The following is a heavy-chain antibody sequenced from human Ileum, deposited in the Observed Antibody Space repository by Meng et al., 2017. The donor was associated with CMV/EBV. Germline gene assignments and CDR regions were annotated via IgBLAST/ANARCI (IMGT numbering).Heavy chain of an antibody. Sequence: QVHVVQSGAGMKKPGASGKVFCKASGYTLPGYHMHWVRQAPGQGLEWMGWINPNSGGTNYAQKFQGRVTMTRDTSISTAYMELSRLTSDDTAVYYCARGGQGNTAFHYWGQGTLVTVSS. CDR1: GYTLPGYH. D-gene: IGHD2/OR15-2a*01. CDR3: ARGGQGNTAFHY. CDR2: INPNSGGT. V-gene: IGHV1-2*02. J-gene: IGHJ4*02.